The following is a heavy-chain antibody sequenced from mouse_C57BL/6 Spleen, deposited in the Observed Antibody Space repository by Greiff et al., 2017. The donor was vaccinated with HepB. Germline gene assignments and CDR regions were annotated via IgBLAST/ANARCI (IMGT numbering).Heavy chain of an antibody. D-gene: IGHD1-1*01. Sequence: QVQLKESGPGLVQPSQSLSITCTVSGFSLTSYGVHWVRQSPGKGLEWLGVLWSGGSTDYNAAFISRLSISKDNSKSQVFFKMNSLQADDTAIYYCARNPLITTVVAEDAMDYWGQGTSVTVSS. CDR1: GFSLTSYG. J-gene: IGHJ4*01. V-gene: IGHV2-2*01. CDR2: LWSGGST. CDR3: ARNPLITTVVAEDAMDY.